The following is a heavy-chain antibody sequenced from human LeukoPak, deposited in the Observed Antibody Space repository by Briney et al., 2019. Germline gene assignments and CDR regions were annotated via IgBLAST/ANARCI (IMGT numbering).Heavy chain of an antibody. D-gene: IGHD2-2*02. Sequence: GGSLRLPCAASGFTFSTYAMHWVRQAPGKGLEWVAVISYDGSSQYYADSVKGRFTISRDNSKNTMYLQMNSLRAEDTAVYYCARDRDCSSTSCYNAFDIWGQGTMVTVSS. CDR1: GFTFSTYA. J-gene: IGHJ3*02. CDR2: ISYDGSSQ. CDR3: ARDRDCSSTSCYNAFDI. V-gene: IGHV3-30*01.